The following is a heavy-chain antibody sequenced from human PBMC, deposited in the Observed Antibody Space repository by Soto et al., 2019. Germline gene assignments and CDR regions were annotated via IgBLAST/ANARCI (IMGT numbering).Heavy chain of an antibody. V-gene: IGHV4-34*01. CDR3: ASSTPRRYYDSSGYYPLDY. Sequence: SETLSLTCAVYGGSFSGYYWGWIRQPPGKGLEWIGEINHSGSTNYNPSLKSRVTISVDTSKNQFSLKLSSVTAADTAVYYCASSTPRRYYDSSGYYPLDYWGQGTLVTVSS. D-gene: IGHD3-22*01. J-gene: IGHJ4*02. CDR1: GGSFSGYY. CDR2: INHSGST.